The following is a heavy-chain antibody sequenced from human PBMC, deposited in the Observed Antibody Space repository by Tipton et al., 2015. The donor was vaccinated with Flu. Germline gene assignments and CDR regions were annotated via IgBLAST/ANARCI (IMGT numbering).Heavy chain of an antibody. J-gene: IGHJ5*02. Sequence: TLSLTCAVSGDSIRSSDCYWGWIRQPPGKGLEWIGNIFHSGNTYHNPSLKSRVTISVDTSKNQFSLKLSSVTAADTAVYYCARRDYSNYVSDPKNWFDPWGQGILVTVSS. CDR2: IFHSGNT. CDR3: ARRDYSNYVSDPKNWFDP. D-gene: IGHD4-11*01. V-gene: IGHV4-38-2*01. CDR1: GDSIRSSDCY.